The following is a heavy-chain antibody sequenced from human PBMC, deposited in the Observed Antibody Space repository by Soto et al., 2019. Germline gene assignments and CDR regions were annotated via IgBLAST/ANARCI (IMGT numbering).Heavy chain of an antibody. D-gene: IGHD6-13*01. CDR1: GGAVSSSTYY. J-gene: IGHJ4*02. V-gene: IGHV4-39*01. CDR2: VYYSGST. Sequence: SETLSLTCTVSGGAVSSSTYYWGWIRQPPGKGLEWIGSVYYSGSTYYNPSLKSRVTISVDTSMNQFSLKLRSVTAADTAVYYCARHGSARGTTSWYPADDYWGQGALVTVSS. CDR3: ARHGSARGTTSWYPADDY.